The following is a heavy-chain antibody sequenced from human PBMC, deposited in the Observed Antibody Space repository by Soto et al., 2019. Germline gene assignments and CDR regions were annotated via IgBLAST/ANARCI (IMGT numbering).Heavy chain of an antibody. J-gene: IGHJ3*02. D-gene: IGHD7-27*01. V-gene: IGHV3-23*01. CDR1: GFTFSSYA. CDR2: ISGSGGST. CDR3: AKDEKAGGLGKAFDI. Sequence: GGSLRLSCAASGFTFSSYAMSWVRQAPGKGLEWVSAISGSGGSTYYADSVKGRFTISRDNSKNTLYLQMNSLRAEDTDVYYCAKDEKAGGLGKAFDIWGQGTMVTVSS.